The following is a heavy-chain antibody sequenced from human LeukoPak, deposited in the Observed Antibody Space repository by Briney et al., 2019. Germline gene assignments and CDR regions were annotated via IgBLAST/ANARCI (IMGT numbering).Heavy chain of an antibody. J-gene: IGHJ4*02. CDR1: GGSFSGYY. CDR2: INHSGST. D-gene: IGHD3-22*01. CDR3: ARGGYLSD. Sequence: AETLSLTCAVCGGSFSGYYWSWLRQPPGKGLEGVGEINHSGSTNYNPSLKSRVTISVDTSKNQFSLKLSSVTAADTAVYYCARGGYLSDWGQGTLVTVSS. V-gene: IGHV4-34*01.